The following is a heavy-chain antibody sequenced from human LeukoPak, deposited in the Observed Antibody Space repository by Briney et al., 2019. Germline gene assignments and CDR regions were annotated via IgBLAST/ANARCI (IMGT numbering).Heavy chain of an antibody. V-gene: IGHV4-59*08. J-gene: IGHJ4*02. Sequence: SETLSLTCTVSGDSITSYFWSWIRQPPGKGLEWVGYIFYSGITNYNPSLKSRVTISVDTSKNQFSLKLNSVTAADTAVYYCARFPKYSSGYLYWGQGTLVTVSS. CDR1: GDSITSYF. D-gene: IGHD3-22*01. CDR3: ARFPKYSSGYLY. CDR2: IFYSGIT.